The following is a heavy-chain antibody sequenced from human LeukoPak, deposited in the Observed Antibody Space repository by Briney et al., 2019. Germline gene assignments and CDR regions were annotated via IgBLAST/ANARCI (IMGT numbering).Heavy chain of an antibody. CDR1: GFTVSSNY. V-gene: IGHV3-66*01. D-gene: IGHD1-26*01. CDR3: ARIVAGGAFDI. CDR2: IYSGGST. Sequence: PGGSLRLSCAASGFTVSSNYMTWVRQAPGKGLEWVSVIYSGGSTYYADSVKGRLTISRDNSKNTLYLQMNSLRAEDTAVYYCARIVAGGAFDIWGQGTMVTVSS. J-gene: IGHJ3*02.